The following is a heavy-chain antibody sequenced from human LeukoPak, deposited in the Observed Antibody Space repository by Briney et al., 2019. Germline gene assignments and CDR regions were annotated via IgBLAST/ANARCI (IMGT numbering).Heavy chain of an antibody. Sequence: PSGTLSLTCAVSGGSISSSNWWSWVRQPPGKGLEWIGEIYHSGSTNYNPSLKSRVTISVDKSKNQFSLKLSSVTAADTAVYYCARDVNYYGSGSYLDYWGQGTPVTVSS. CDR1: GGSISSSNW. CDR2: IYHSGST. J-gene: IGHJ4*02. CDR3: ARDVNYYGSGSYLDY. V-gene: IGHV4-4*02. D-gene: IGHD3-10*01.